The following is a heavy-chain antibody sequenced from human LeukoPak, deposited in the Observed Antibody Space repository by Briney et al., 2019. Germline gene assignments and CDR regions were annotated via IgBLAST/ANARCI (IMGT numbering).Heavy chain of an antibody. D-gene: IGHD3-9*01. CDR2: IYSGGST. V-gene: IGHV3-53*01. CDR1: GFTVSSND. J-gene: IGHJ6*03. Sequence: GGSLRLSCAASGFTVSSNDMSWVRQAPGKGLGCISVIYSGGSTDYADSVKGRLTISRDNSKNTLYLQMNSLRAEDTAVYYCARDGVLRYFDYYYYYMDVWGKGTTVTISS. CDR3: ARDGVLRYFDYYYYYMDV.